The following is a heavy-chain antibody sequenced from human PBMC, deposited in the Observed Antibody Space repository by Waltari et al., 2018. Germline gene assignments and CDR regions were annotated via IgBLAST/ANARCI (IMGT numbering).Heavy chain of an antibody. Sequence: QVQLQESGPGLVQPSETLSLTCTVSGGSISSYYWSWIRQPPGTGLEWIGYIYYSGSTNYNPSLKSRVTISVDTSKNQFSLKLSSVTAADTAVYYCARVGYYDSSGYQRNWYFDLWGRGTLVTVSS. CDR2: IYYSGST. CDR1: GGSISSYY. CDR3: ARVGYYDSSGYQRNWYFDL. J-gene: IGHJ2*01. V-gene: IGHV4-59*01. D-gene: IGHD3-22*01.